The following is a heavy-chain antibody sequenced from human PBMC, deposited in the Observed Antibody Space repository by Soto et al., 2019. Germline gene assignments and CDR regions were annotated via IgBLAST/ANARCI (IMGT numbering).Heavy chain of an antibody. V-gene: IGHV3-23*01. CDR1: GFTFSSYA. J-gene: IGHJ6*03. D-gene: IGHD3-10*01. Sequence: PGGSLRLSCAASGFTFSSYAMSWVRQAPGKGLEWVSAISGSGGSTYYADSVKGRFTISRDNSKNTLYLQMNSLRAEDTAVYYCAKLHPRGGSMVRGVXYHYMDVWGKGTTVTVSS. CDR2: ISGSGGST. CDR3: AKLHPRGGSMVRGVXYHYMDV.